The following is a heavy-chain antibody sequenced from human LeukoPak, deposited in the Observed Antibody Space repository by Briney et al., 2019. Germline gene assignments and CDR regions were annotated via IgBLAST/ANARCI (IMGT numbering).Heavy chain of an antibody. D-gene: IGHD5-12*01. CDR3: ARGSYWLINYFDY. J-gene: IGHJ4*02. CDR1: GGSISSGGYY. Sequence: PSETLSLTCTVSGGSISSGGYYWSWIRQPPGKGLEWIGYIYHSGSTYYNPSLKSRVTISVDRSKNQFSLKLSSVTAADTAVYYCARGSYWLINYFDYWGQGTLVTVSS. CDR2: IYHSGST. V-gene: IGHV4-30-2*01.